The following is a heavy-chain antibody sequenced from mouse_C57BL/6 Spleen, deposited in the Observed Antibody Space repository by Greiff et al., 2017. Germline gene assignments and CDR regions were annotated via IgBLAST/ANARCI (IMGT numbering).Heavy chain of an antibody. CDR1: GYTFTSYW. Sequence: VQLQQPGAELVKPGASVKLSCKASGYTFTSYWMNWVKQRPGKGLEWIGMIHPNSGNTNYNEKFKSKATLTVDKSSSTAYMQLISLTSEDSAVYYWARGLTGQAYWGQGALVTVSS. CDR2: IHPNSGNT. D-gene: IGHD4-1*01. CDR3: ARGLTGQAY. V-gene: IGHV1-64*01. J-gene: IGHJ3*01.